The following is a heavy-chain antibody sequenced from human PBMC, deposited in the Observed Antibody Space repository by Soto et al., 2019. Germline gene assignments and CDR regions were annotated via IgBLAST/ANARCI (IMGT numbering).Heavy chain of an antibody. CDR2: MYNTGST. CDR3: ARDLWGYCGTDCYPLDV. V-gene: IGHV4-59*01. Sequence: SETLSLTCTVSGGSISRYYWSWIRQPPGKGLEWIGYMYNTGSTVYNPPFKSRVTISVDTSKDQFSLKLNSVTAVDTAVYYCARDLWGYCGTDCYPLDVWGQGTTVTVSS. CDR1: GGSISRYY. D-gene: IGHD2-21*02. J-gene: IGHJ6*02.